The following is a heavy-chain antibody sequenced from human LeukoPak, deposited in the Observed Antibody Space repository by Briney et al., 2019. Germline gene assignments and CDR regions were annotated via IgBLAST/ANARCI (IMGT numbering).Heavy chain of an antibody. D-gene: IGHD2-2*01. CDR3: ARLPAYCSSTSCYYDY. CDR1: GFTFISYA. V-gene: IGHV3-30-3*01. J-gene: IGHJ4*02. Sequence: GGCLRLSCAASGFTFISYAMYWVRQAPGKGLEWVALMSYDGSNKYYADSVKGRFTISRDNSKNTLYLQMNSLRAEDTAVYYCARLPAYCSSTSCYYDYWGQGTLVTVSS. CDR2: MSYDGSNK.